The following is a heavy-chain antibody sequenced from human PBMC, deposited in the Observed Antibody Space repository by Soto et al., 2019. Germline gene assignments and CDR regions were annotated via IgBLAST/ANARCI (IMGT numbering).Heavy chain of an antibody. CDR1: GYSFTSYY. CDR3: ATMSSGWSY. CDR2: IAPGDSCS. J-gene: IGHJ4*02. D-gene: IGHD6-19*01. V-gene: IGHV5-10-1*01. Sequence: PGESLKISCTTSGYSFTSYYITWVRQMPGKGLEGMGTIAPGDSCSNYNPSFQGHVTISADNSISTAYLQWSSLKASDTGIYYCATMSSGWSYWGQGTQVTVSS.